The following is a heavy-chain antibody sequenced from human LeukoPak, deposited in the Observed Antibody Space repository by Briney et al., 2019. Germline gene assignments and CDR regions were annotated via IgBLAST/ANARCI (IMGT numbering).Heavy chain of an antibody. V-gene: IGHV3-74*01. CDR1: GFTFSTYW. J-gene: IGHJ4*02. D-gene: IGHD6-25*01. CDR3: ARDSSGWGFDY. Sequence: GGSLRLSCAASGFTFSTYWMHWVRHAPGDGLEWVSGIRSDGSSAIYADSVKGRFTISRDNARNTLYLQMNRLRAEDTAVYYCARDSSGWGFDYWGQGSLVTVSS. CDR2: IRSDGSSA.